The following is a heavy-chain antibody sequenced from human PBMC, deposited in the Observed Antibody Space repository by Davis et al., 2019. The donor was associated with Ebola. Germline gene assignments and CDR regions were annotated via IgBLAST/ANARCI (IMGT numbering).Heavy chain of an antibody. Sequence: ASVKVSCKASGYTLTGYYMHWVRQAPGKGLEWMGGFDPEDGETIYAQKFQGRVTMTEDTSTDTAYMELSSLRSEDTAVYYCATGPSYCGGDCYGVFDYWGQGTLVTVSS. CDR2: FDPEDGET. CDR3: ATGPSYCGGDCYGVFDY. J-gene: IGHJ4*02. D-gene: IGHD2-21*01. V-gene: IGHV1-24*01. CDR1: GYTLTGYY.